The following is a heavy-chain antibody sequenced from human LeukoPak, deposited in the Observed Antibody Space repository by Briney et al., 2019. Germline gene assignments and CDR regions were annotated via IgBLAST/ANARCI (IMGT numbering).Heavy chain of an antibody. CDR1: GGSFSGYY. CDR2: INHSGST. J-gene: IGHJ4*02. CDR3: ARGHRSGWYRYYFDY. V-gene: IGHV4-34*01. D-gene: IGHD6-19*01. Sequence: PSETLSLTCAVYGGSFSGYYWSWIRQPPGKGLEWIGEINHSGSTNYNPSLESRVTISVDTSKNQFSLKLSSVTAAATAVYYCARGHRSGWYRYYFDYWGQGTLVTVSS.